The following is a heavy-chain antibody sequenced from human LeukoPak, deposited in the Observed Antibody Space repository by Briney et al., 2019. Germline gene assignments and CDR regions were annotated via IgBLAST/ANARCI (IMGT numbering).Heavy chain of an antibody. CDR3: VRDDFGVALGGV. CDR2: IYHTGST. Sequence: PSETLSLTCSVYGGSFRGYYRSWIRQSPEKGLEWIGQIYHTGSTNYNPSLASRVTISLDISKSQFSLKLTSVTAADTAVYYCVRDDFGVALGGVWSIGTTVTVSS. J-gene: IGHJ6*04. D-gene: IGHD3-3*01. CDR1: GGSFRGYY. V-gene: IGHV4-34*01.